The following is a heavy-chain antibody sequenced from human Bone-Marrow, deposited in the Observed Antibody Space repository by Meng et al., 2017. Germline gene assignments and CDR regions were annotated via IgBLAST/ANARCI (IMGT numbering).Heavy chain of an antibody. Sequence: EVQLVESGGGLVKPGGSLRLSCAASGFTFSSYSMNWVRQAPGKGLEWVSSISSSSSYIYYADSVKGRFTISRDNAKNSLYLQMNSLRAEDTAVYYCARGLDSGYSYGTIDYWGQGTLVTVSS. CDR3: ARGLDSGYSYGTIDY. J-gene: IGHJ4*02. V-gene: IGHV3-21*01. CDR1: GFTFSSYS. CDR2: ISSSSSYI. D-gene: IGHD5-18*01.